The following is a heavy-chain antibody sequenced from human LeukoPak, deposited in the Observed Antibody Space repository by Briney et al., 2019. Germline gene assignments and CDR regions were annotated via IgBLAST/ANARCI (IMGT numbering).Heavy chain of an antibody. J-gene: IGHJ4*02. V-gene: IGHV1-2*06. CDR3: ARDQRSYYYDSSAGGNYFDC. CDR2: INPNSGGT. CDR1: GYTFTGYY. Sequence: ASVKVSCKASGYTFTGYYMHWVRQAPGQGLEWMGRINPNSGGTNYAQKFQGRVTMTRDTSISTAYMELSRLRSDDTAVYYCARDQRSYYYDSSAGGNYFDCWGQGTLVTVSS. D-gene: IGHD3-22*01.